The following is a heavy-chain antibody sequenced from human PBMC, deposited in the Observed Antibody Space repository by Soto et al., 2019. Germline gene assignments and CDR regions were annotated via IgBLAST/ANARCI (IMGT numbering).Heavy chain of an antibody. V-gene: IGHV3-7*01. Sequence: EVQLVESGGGLVQPGGSLRLSCAAFGFMFSAYWMSWVRQAPGKGLEWVANIHGDGGKIYYVDSVKGRFTISRDNAKRSLYLQMKSLRAEDTAVYYCARDFYGGYTYGPGDYWGQGALVAVSS. D-gene: IGHD5-18*01. J-gene: IGHJ4*02. CDR3: ARDFYGGYTYGPGDY. CDR1: GFMFSAYW. CDR2: IHGDGGKI.